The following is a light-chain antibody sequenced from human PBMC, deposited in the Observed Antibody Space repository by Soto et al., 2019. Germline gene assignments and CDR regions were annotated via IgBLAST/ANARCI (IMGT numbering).Light chain of an antibody. CDR3: QQFKSGTWT. V-gene: IGKV1-5*02. CDR1: QNIERW. CDR2: DVS. J-gene: IGKJ1*01. Sequence: DVHMTQSPSTLSASVAYRVTIICRASQNIERWLAWYQQKQGKAPKIILYDVSSLESGVPSRFSGSGYGTEFILTINGLQTDDFATYFCQQFKSGTWTFGQGTKVDIK.